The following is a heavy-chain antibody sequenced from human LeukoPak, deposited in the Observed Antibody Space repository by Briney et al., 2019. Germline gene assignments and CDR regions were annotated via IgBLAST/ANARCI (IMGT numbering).Heavy chain of an antibody. CDR3: ARAPQFIAAAGILRDY. Sequence: ASVKVSCKASGYTFTGYYMHWVRQAPGQGLEWMGWISAYNGNTNYAQKLQGRVTMTTDTSTSTAYMELRSLRSDDTAVYYCARAPQFIAAAGILRDYWGQGTLVTVSS. V-gene: IGHV1-18*04. D-gene: IGHD6-13*01. CDR2: ISAYNGNT. CDR1: GYTFTGYY. J-gene: IGHJ4*02.